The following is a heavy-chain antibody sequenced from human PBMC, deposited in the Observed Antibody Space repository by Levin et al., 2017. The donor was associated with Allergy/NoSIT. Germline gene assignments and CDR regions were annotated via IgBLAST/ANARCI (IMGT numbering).Heavy chain of an antibody. CDR3: ARILDPFSGYDYFDY. V-gene: IGHV1-2*06. CDR1: GYTFTGYH. Sequence: ASVKVSCKASGYTFTGYHMHWVRQAPGQGLEWMGRINPNSGGTIYAQKFQGRVTMTRDTSITTAYMELSGLISDDTAVYYCARILDPFSGYDYFDYWGQGTLVTVSS. J-gene: IGHJ4*02. D-gene: IGHD5-12*01. CDR2: INPNSGGT.